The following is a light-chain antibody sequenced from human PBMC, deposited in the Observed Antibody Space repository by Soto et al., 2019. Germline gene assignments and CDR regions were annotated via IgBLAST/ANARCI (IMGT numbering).Light chain of an antibody. V-gene: IGLV2-14*03. J-gene: IGLJ2*01. CDR3: SSYARNRDVL. Sequence: QLVLTQPASVSGSPGQSITISCTGTSSDVGGYNYVSWYQHHPGKAPKLMIYDVTNRPSGVSNRFSGSKSGNTASLSISGLQAEDEADYYCSSYARNRDVLFGGGTQLTVL. CDR1: SSDVGGYNY. CDR2: DVT.